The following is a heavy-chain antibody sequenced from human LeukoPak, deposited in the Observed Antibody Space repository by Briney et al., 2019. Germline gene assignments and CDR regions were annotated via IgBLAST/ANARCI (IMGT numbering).Heavy chain of an antibody. J-gene: IGHJ4*02. CDR2: INHSGST. CDR1: GDSISSYY. CDR3: AIGVGTTEDY. V-gene: IGHV4-34*01. D-gene: IGHD1-26*01. Sequence: PSETLSLTCTVSGDSISSYYWSWIRQPPGKGLEWIGEINHSGSTNYNPSLKSRVTISVDTSKNQFSLKLSSVTAADTAVYYCAIGVGTTEDYWGQGTLVTVSS.